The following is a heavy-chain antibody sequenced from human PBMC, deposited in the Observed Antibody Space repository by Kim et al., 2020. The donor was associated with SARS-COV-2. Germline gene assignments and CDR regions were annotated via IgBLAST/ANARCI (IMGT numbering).Heavy chain of an antibody. V-gene: IGHV3-23*01. J-gene: IGHJ4*02. Sequence: GGSLRLSCAASGFTFSSYAMSWVRQAPGKGLEWVSAISGSGGSTYYADSVKGRFTISRDRSKNTLYLQMNSLRAEDTAVYYCGKVGSFFSGWYGVDFWGQGTLVTVSS. CDR1: GFTFSSYA. CDR3: GKVGSFFSGWYGVDF. D-gene: IGHD6-19*01. CDR2: ISGSGGST.